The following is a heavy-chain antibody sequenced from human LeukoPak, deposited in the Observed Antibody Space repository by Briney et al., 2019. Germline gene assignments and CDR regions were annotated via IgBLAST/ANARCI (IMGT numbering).Heavy chain of an antibody. D-gene: IGHD6-19*01. V-gene: IGHV4-34*01. CDR1: GGPFSGYY. J-gene: IGHJ6*02. CDR3: ARGGNQWLVSARRYYYYGMDV. CDR2: INHSGST. Sequence: SETLSLTCAVYGGPFSGYYWSWIRQPPGKGLEWIGEINHSGSTNYNPSLKSRVTISVDTSKNQFSLKLSSVTAADTAVYYCARGGNQWLVSARRYYYYGMDVWGQGTTVTVSS.